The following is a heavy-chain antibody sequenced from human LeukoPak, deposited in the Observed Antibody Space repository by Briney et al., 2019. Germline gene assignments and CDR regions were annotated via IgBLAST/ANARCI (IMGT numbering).Heavy chain of an antibody. CDR3: ARGRSNYYGMDV. CDR2: IYYNGNT. Sequence: SETLSLTCSVSDGSINSYYWNWIRRSPGKGLEWIGYIYYNGNTNYSPSLKSRVTMSVDTSKNLFSLKVSSVTAADTAVYYCARGRSNYYGMDVWGQGTTVTVSS. CDR1: DGSINSYY. J-gene: IGHJ6*02. D-gene: IGHD1-26*01. V-gene: IGHV4-59*01.